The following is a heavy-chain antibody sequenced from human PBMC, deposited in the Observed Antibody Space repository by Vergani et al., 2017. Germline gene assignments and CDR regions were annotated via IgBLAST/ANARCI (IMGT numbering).Heavy chain of an antibody. CDR3: AREETASGDYYFEN. Sequence: QVQLVQSGAELKKPGSSVKLSCKASGVPFSNAGYSWIRQAPGQGLEWMGRIIPLYGSTDYTHTFQGRLTISADELSNTVDMELGSLTSEDTAVYFCAREETASGDYYFENWGQGTPVTVS. J-gene: IGHJ4*02. CDR1: GVPFSNAG. D-gene: IGHD3-3*01. CDR2: IIPLYGST. V-gene: IGHV1-69*15.